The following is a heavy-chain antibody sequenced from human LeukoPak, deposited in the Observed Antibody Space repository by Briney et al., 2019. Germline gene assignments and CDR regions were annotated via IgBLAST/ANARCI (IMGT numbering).Heavy chain of an antibody. V-gene: IGHV3-30-3*01. Sequence: GRSLRLSCAASGFTFSSYAMHWVRQAPGKGLEWVAVISYDGSNKYYADSVKGRFTISRDNSKNTLYLQMNSLRAEDTAVYYCAREMATISLDYWGQGTLVTVSS. D-gene: IGHD5-24*01. CDR1: GFTFSSYA. CDR3: AREMATISLDY. CDR2: ISYDGSNK. J-gene: IGHJ4*02.